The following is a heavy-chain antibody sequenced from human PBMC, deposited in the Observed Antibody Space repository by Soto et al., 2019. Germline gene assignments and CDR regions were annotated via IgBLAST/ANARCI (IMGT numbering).Heavy chain of an antibody. D-gene: IGHD1-20*01. Sequence: PGGSLRLSCAASGFTFSNAWMNWVRQAPGKGLEWVGRIKSKTDGGTTDYAAPVKGRFTISRDDSKNTLYLQMNSLKTEDTAVYYCAKDRHPDGIWSFDYWGRGILVTVSS. CDR1: GFTFSNAW. J-gene: IGHJ4*02. V-gene: IGHV3-15*07. CDR2: IKSKTDGGTT. CDR3: AKDRHPDGIWSFDY.